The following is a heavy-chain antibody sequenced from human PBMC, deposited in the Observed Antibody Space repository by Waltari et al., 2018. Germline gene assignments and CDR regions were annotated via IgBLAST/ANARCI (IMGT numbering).Heavy chain of an antibody. CDR3: ARYNIWSGYYYPDY. V-gene: IGHV3-23*01. CDR2: ITSSGDNT. CDR1: GFTFGSYA. D-gene: IGHD3-3*01. Sequence: EVQLLDSGGGLVQPGGSLRLSCVVSGFTFGSYAMSWVRQAPDNWLGWVSAITSSGDNTYYADSVKGRFTISRDNSKNTLYLQMNSLRAEDTAVYYCARYNIWSGYYYPDYWSQGTQVTVSS. J-gene: IGHJ4*02.